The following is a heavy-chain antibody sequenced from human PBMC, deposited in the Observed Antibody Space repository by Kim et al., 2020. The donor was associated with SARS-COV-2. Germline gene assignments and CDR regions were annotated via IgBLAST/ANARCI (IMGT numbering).Heavy chain of an antibody. J-gene: IGHJ5*02. Sequence: KPSLASRVTTSIDTSKNQFSLELRSVTAADTATYFCARRGYTYGTGWFDPWGQGILVTVSS. V-gene: IGHV4-39*01. CDR3: ARRGYTYGTGWFDP. D-gene: IGHD5-18*01.